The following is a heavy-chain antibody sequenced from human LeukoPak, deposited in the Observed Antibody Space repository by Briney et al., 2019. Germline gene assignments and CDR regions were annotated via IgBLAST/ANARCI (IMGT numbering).Heavy chain of an antibody. CDR3: ARDRRARTTAYYFDY. V-gene: IGHV3-66*01. Sequence: PGGSLRLSCAASGFTVSSNYMSWVRQAPGKGLEWISVIYSGGSTYYADSVKGRFTISRDNSKNTLYLQMNSLRAEDTAVYYCARDRRARTTAYYFDYWGQGTLVTVSS. D-gene: IGHD4-17*01. CDR2: IYSGGST. J-gene: IGHJ4*02. CDR1: GFTVSSNY.